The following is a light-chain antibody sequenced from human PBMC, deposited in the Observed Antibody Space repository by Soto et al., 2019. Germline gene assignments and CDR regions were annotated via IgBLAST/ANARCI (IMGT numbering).Light chain of an antibody. V-gene: IGLV2-11*01. Sequence: QSALTQPRSVSGSPGQSITISCSGTIHDIGGYNFISWYQQHPGTDPKIIIYDVSKRPSGVPDRFSGSTSGNTASLTISGLQTEDEAFYYCCSYAGSNTLVFGGGTKVTVL. J-gene: IGLJ2*01. CDR1: IHDIGGYNF. CDR3: CSYAGSNTLV. CDR2: DVS.